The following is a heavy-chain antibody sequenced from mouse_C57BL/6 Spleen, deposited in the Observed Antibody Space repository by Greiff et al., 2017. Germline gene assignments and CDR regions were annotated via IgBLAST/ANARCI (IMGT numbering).Heavy chain of an antibody. Sequence: EVQLVESGGGLVQPGGSMKLSCVASGFTFSNYWMNWVRQSPEKGLEWVAQIRLKSDNYATHYAESVKGRFTISRDDSKSSVYLQMINLRAEDTGIYYCTGREGDYWGQGTTLTVSS. CDR1: GFTFSNYW. CDR3: TGREGDY. CDR2: IRLKSDNYAT. V-gene: IGHV6-3*01. J-gene: IGHJ2*01.